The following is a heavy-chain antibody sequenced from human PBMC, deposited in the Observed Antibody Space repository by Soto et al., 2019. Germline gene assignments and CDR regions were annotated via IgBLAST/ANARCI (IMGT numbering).Heavy chain of an antibody. CDR2: ISGSGGST. CDR1: GFTFSSYA. Sequence: GGSLRLSCAASGFTFSSYAMSWVRQAPGKGLEWVSAISGSGGSTYYADSVKGRFTISRDNSKNTLYLQMNSLRAEDTAVYYCAKPPRGRLETRVINYFDYWGQGTLVTVSS. D-gene: IGHD1-1*01. V-gene: IGHV3-23*01. CDR3: AKPPRGRLETRVINYFDY. J-gene: IGHJ4*02.